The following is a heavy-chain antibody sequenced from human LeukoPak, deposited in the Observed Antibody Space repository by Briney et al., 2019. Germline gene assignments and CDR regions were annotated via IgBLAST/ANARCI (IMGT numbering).Heavy chain of an antibody. CDR3: AGQRITMVRGVIRGNWFDP. CDR2: IYHSGST. D-gene: IGHD3-10*01. J-gene: IGHJ5*02. CDR1: GYSISSGYY. Sequence: SETLSLTCTVSGYSISSGYYWGWIRQPPGQGLEWIGSIYHSGSTYYNPSLKSRVTISVDTSKNQFSLKLSSMTAADTAVYYCAGQRITMVRGVIRGNWFDPWGQGTLVTVSS. V-gene: IGHV4-38-2*02.